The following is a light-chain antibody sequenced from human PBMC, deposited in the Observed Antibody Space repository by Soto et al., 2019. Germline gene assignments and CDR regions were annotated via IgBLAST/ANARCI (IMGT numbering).Light chain of an antibody. Sequence: QSALTQPASVSGSPGQSITISCTGTSSDVGSYNLVSWYQQHPGKAPKLMIYEVSKRPSGVSNRFSGSKSGNTASLTISGLQAEDEADYYCCSYAGSPVFGTGTKVTVL. V-gene: IGLV2-23*02. J-gene: IGLJ1*01. CDR3: CSYAGSPV. CDR1: SSDVGSYNL. CDR2: EVS.